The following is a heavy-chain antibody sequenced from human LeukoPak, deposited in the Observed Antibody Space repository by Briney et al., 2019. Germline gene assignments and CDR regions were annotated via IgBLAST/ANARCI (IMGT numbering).Heavy chain of an antibody. V-gene: IGHV1-3*03. Sequence: ASVKVSCKASGYTFTSYAMHWVRQAPGQRLGWMGWINAGNGNTKYSQEFQGRVTITRDTSASTAYMELSSLRSEDMAVYYCARAFGYCSGGSCYDDAFDIWGQGTMVTVSS. D-gene: IGHD2-15*01. CDR2: INAGNGNT. CDR3: ARAFGYCSGGSCYDDAFDI. J-gene: IGHJ3*02. CDR1: GYTFTSYA.